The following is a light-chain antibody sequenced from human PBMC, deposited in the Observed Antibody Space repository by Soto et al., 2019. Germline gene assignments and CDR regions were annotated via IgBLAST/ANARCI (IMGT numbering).Light chain of an antibody. CDR3: NSYRTDSTYV. V-gene: IGLV2-14*01. CDR1: SSDIGGYNF. CDR2: DVG. Sequence: QSALTQPASVSGSPGQSITIACTGTSSDIGGYNFVSWYQQHPGKAPKLLIYDVGNRPSGVSNRFSGSKSGNTASLPISGLQAEDEAHYYCNSYRTDSTYVFGTGTKVTVL. J-gene: IGLJ1*01.